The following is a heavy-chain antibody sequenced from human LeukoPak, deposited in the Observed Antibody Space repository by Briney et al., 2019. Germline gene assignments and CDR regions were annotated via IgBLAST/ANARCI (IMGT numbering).Heavy chain of an antibody. CDR1: GYSFTSYW. D-gene: IGHD5-18*01. J-gene: IGHJ6*03. CDR3: ARRAAKSGYSYGTYYYYYMDV. V-gene: IGHV5-51*01. Sequence: GESLKISCKGSGYSFTSYWIGWVRQMPGKGLEGMGIIYPGDSDTRYSPSFQGQVTISADKCISPAYLQWSSLKASDTAMYYCARRAAKSGYSYGTYYYYYMDVWGKGTTVTVSS. CDR2: IYPGDSDT.